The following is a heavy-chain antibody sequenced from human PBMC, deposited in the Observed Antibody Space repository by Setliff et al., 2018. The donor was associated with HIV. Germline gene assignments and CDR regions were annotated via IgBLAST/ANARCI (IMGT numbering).Heavy chain of an antibody. D-gene: IGHD3-16*01. Sequence: PSETLSLTCTVSGGSISTSNYYWGWIRQPPGKGLEWIGSIYYSGTTYYNPSLKSRVSISVDTSKNQFSLKLSSVTAADTAVYYCARHDADGGGPFFQHWGQGTPVTVSS. V-gene: IGHV4-39*01. J-gene: IGHJ1*01. CDR3: ARHDADGGGPFFQH. CDR2: IYYSGTT. CDR1: GGSISTSNYY.